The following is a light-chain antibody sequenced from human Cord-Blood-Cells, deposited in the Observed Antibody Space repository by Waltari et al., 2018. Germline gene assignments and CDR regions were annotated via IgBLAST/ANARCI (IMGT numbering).Light chain of an antibody. CDR3: QSYDSSLGGYV. Sequence: QSVLTQPPSVSGAPGQRVTISCTWCSSYIRAGYDVNWYRQPPGTACKLLVKGNRNRPTGVPDRFSASKSGTSASLASTGRRAEDEADYYCQSYDSSLGGYVFGTGTKVTDL. V-gene: IGLV1-40*01. CDR2: GNR. CDR1: SSYIRAGYD. J-gene: IGLJ1*01.